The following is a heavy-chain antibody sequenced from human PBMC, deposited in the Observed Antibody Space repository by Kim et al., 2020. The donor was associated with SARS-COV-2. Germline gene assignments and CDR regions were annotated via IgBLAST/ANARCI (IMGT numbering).Heavy chain of an antibody. J-gene: IGHJ4*02. CDR3: ATGQGWLPSG. CDR1: GDSISSHY. V-gene: IGHV4-59*11. CDR2: IYYSGST. Sequence: SETLSLTCTVSGDSISSHYWSWIRQPPGKGLEWIGNIYYSGSTNYNPSLKSRVTISVDTSKNQFSLKLTSVTAADTAVYYCATGQGWLPSGWGQGTLVTVSS. D-gene: IGHD5-12*01.